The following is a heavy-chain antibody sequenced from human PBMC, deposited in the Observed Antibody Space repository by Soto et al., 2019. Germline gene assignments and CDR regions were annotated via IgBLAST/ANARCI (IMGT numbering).Heavy chain of an antibody. Sequence: GVLRLSCAASGFTFSSYAMSWVRQAPGKGLEWVSAISGSGGSTYYADSVKGRFTISRDNSKNTLYLQMNSLRAEDTAVYYCANIAEYDFWSGYNSSYYYGMDVWGQGTTVTVSS. CDR3: ANIAEYDFWSGYNSSYYYGMDV. J-gene: IGHJ6*02. D-gene: IGHD3-3*01. CDR1: GFTFSSYA. CDR2: ISGSGGST. V-gene: IGHV3-23*01.